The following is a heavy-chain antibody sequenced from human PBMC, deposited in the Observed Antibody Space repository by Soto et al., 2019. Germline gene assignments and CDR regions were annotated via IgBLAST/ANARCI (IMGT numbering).Heavy chain of an antibody. CDR1: GLTFTSSA. V-gene: IGHV1-58*01. CDR2: IVVGSGNT. Sequence: GASVKVSCKASGLTFTSSAVQWVRQARGQRLEWVGWIVVGSGNTNYAQKFQERVTITRDMSTSTAYMELSSLRSEDTAVYYCAADRVWHYGSGSSGYYYYGMDVWGQGTTVTVSS. J-gene: IGHJ6*02. CDR3: AADRVWHYGSGSSGYYYYGMDV. D-gene: IGHD3-10*01.